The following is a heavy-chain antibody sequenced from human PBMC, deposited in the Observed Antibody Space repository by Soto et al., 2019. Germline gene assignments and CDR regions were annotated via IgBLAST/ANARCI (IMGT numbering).Heavy chain of an antibody. CDR2: ISGSGDST. D-gene: IGHD6-19*01. J-gene: IGHJ6*02. V-gene: IGHV3-23*01. Sequence: GGSLRLSCAASGFTSRNYAMSWVRQAPGKGLEWVSGISGSGDSTFDADSVKGRFTISRDNSKNTLYLQMNSLRAEDTAVYYCATDRQWPAVPYYGMDVWGQGTTVTVSS. CDR1: GFTSRNYA. CDR3: ATDRQWPAVPYYGMDV.